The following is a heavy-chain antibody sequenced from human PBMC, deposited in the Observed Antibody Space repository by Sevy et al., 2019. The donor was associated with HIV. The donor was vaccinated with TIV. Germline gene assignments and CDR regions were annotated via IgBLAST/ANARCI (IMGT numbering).Heavy chain of an antibody. D-gene: IGHD6-19*01. CDR2: ISAYNGNT. CDR1: GYTFTSYG. CDR3: ARTGYSSGSFDY. V-gene: IGHV1-18*04. J-gene: IGHJ4*02. Sequence: ASVKVSCKASGYTFTSYGISWVRQAPGQGLEWMGWISAYNGNTNYAQRLQGRVTITTDTSTFTAYMELRSLRSDDTAVYYCARTGYSSGSFDYWDQGTLVTVSS.